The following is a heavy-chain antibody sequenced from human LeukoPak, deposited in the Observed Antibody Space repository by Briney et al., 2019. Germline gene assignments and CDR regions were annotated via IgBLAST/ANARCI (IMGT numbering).Heavy chain of an antibody. D-gene: IGHD4-17*01. CDR1: GYTFTSYG. CDR2: ISAYNGNT. J-gene: IGHJ5*02. Sequence: ASVKVSCKDSGYTFTSYGISWVRQAPGQGLEWMGWISAYNGNTNYAQKLQGRVTMTTDTSTSTAYMELRSLRSDDTAVYYCARDPERFGYGDYEWFDPWGQGTLVTVSS. V-gene: IGHV1-18*01. CDR3: ARDPERFGYGDYEWFDP.